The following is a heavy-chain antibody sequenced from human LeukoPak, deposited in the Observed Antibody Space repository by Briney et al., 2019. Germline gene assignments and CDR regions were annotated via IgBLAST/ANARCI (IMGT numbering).Heavy chain of an antibody. CDR2: INPNSGGT. J-gene: IGHJ4*02. V-gene: IGHV1-2*02. D-gene: IGHD3-22*01. CDR3: ASYHYYDSSGYYPTHPYYFDY. Sequence: GASVKVSCKASGYTFTSYGISWVRQAPGQGLEWMGWINPNSGGTNYAQKFQGRVTMTRDTSISTAYMELSRLRSDDTAVYYCASYHYYDSSGYYPTHPYYFDYWGQGTLVTVSS. CDR1: GYTFTSYG.